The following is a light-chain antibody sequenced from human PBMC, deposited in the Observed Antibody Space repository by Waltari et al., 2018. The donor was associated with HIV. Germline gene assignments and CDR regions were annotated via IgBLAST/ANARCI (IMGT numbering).Light chain of an antibody. J-gene: IGKJ2*01. CDR3: HQYGASPRT. Sequence: EIVLTQSPGTLSFSPGERVTLSCRASQSVTNSHLAWNQQRPGQAPRLVIYGASSRATGIPDRFSGSGSGTEFTLTISRLEPEDFAVYYCHQYGASPRTFGQGTKLEIK. CDR2: GAS. CDR1: QSVTNSH. V-gene: IGKV3-20*01.